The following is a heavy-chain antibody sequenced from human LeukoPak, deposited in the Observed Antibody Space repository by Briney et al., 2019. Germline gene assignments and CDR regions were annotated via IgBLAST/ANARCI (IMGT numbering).Heavy chain of an antibody. CDR2: IGAGGTT. CDR3: VKGGRRDGYNY. V-gene: IGHV3-23*01. Sequence: GGSLRLSCAASGFAFSREAMSWVRQAPGKGLEWVSVIGAGGTTYNADSVKGRFTISRDNSKNTLYLQMSSLRAEDTAIYYCVKGGRRDGYNYWGQGTLVTVSS. D-gene: IGHD5-24*01. CDR1: GFAFSREA. J-gene: IGHJ4*02.